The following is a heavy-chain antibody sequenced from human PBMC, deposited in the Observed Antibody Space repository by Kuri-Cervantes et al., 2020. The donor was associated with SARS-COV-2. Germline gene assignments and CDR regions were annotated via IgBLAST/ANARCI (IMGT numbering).Heavy chain of an antibody. V-gene: IGHV4-34*01. CDR1: GGSFSDYY. CDR3: ATRFLEWDY. CDR2: INHSGNT. D-gene: IGHD3-3*01. J-gene: IGHJ4*02. Sequence: GSLRLSCAVYGGSFSDYYWSWVRQPPGKGLEWIGEINHSGNTNYDPSLKSRVTISIDTSKNQFSLKLSSVTAADTAVYYCATRFLEWDYWGQGTLVTGSS.